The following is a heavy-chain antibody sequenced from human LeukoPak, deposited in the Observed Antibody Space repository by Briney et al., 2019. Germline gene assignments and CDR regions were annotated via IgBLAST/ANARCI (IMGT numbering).Heavy chain of an antibody. V-gene: IGHV4-59*08. CDR2: IHYGGST. Sequence: SETLSLTCTVSGGSISGYYWSWIRQPPGKGLEWIGYIHYGGSTNYNPSLKSRVTISVDTSKNQFSLKLSSVTAADTAVYYCASLHGYGSGRPWGQGTLVTVSS. CDR3: ASLHGYGSGRP. J-gene: IGHJ5*02. CDR1: GGSISGYY. D-gene: IGHD3-10*01.